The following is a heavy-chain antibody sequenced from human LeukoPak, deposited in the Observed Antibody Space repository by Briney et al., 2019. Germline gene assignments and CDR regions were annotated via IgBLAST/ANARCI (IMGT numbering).Heavy chain of an antibody. J-gene: IGHJ3*02. D-gene: IGHD2-15*01. CDR2: IYTSGST. CDR3: AREPPRRNIVVVVAATVEAFDI. V-gene: IGHV4-4*07. Sequence: PSETLSLTCTVSGGSISSYYWSWIRQPAGKGLEWIGRIYTSGSTNYNPSLKSRVTMSVDTSKNQFSLKLSSVTAADTAVYYCAREPPRRNIVVVVAATVEAFDIWAKGQWSPSLQ. CDR1: GGSISSYY.